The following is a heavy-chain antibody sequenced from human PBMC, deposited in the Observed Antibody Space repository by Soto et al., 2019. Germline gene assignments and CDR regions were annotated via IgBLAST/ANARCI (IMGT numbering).Heavy chain of an antibody. CDR3: ASVYYDSSGYYYDSYYYYYGMDV. CDR2: ISWDGGST. CDR1: GFTFDDYT. J-gene: IGHJ6*02. D-gene: IGHD3-22*01. Sequence: GGSLRLSCAASGFTFDDYTMHWVRQAPGKGLKWVSLISWDGGSTYYADSVKGRFTISRDNSKNTLYLQMNSLRAEDTAVYFCASVYYDSSGYYYDSYYYYYGMDVWGQGTTVTVSS. V-gene: IGHV3-43*01.